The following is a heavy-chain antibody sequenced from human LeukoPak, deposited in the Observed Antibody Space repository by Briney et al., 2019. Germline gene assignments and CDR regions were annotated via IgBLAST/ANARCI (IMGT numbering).Heavy chain of an antibody. CDR2: ISYDGSNK. V-gene: IGHV3-30*18. CDR3: AKESGAVVTRGDHDAFDI. CDR1: GFTFSSYG. D-gene: IGHD4-23*01. J-gene: IGHJ3*02. Sequence: GRSLRLSCAASGFTFSSYGMHWVRQAPGEGLEWVAVISYDGSNKYYADSVKGRFTISRDNSKNTLYLQMNSLRAEDTAVYYCAKESGAVVTRGDHDAFDIWGQGTMVTVSS.